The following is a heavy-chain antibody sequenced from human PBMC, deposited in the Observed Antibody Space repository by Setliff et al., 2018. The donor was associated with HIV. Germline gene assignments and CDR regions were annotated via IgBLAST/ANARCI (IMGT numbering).Heavy chain of an antibody. D-gene: IGHD5-18*01. V-gene: IGHV4-39*01. CDR3: ARTRGYTYGYIDS. J-gene: IGHJ4*02. Sequence: SETLSLTCTVSGDSTSSSSSYWGWIRQPPGKGLEWIGSIYYSGSTYYNPSLKSRVTISVDTSKNQFSLKLNSVTAADTAVYYCARTRGYTYGYIDSWAQGTLGHRLL. CDR2: IYYSGST. CDR1: GDSTSSSSSY.